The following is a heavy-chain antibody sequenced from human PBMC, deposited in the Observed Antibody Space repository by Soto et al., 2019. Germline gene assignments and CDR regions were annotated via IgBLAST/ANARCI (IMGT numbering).Heavy chain of an antibody. D-gene: IGHD1-26*01. CDR1: GYTFNRYS. J-gene: IGHJ1*01. Sequence: VQLTQSGAQLKQPGSSMKVSCQTSGYTFNRYSLNWVRQAPGLRPEWLGGVLPIYNMASYPPQFQGRVTLNADSSTKTVSLKMTRLRSNDSGIYFCARDQGGSLLSTLFAIWGQGTPVTVS. V-gene: IGHV1-69*14. CDR2: VLPIYNMA. CDR3: ARDQGGSLLSTLFAI.